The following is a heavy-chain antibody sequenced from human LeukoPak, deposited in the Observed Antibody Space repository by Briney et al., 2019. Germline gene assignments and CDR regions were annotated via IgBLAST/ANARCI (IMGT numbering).Heavy chain of an antibody. Sequence: GGSLRLSCAASGFTFSSYAMHWVRQAPGKGLEWVAVISYDGSNKYYADSVKGRFTISRDNSKNTLYLQMNSLRAEDTAVYYCARGPTITIFGSIVGYYYYMDVWGKGTTVTVSS. CDR3: ARGPTITIFGSIVGYYYYMDV. V-gene: IGHV3-30-3*01. CDR1: GFTFSSYA. J-gene: IGHJ6*03. CDR2: ISYDGSNK. D-gene: IGHD3-3*01.